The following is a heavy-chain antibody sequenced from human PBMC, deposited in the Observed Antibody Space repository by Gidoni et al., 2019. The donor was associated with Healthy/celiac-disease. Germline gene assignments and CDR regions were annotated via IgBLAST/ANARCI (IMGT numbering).Heavy chain of an antibody. Sequence: QVQLQASGPGLVKPSATLSLTCTVSGGSISSYYWSWIRQPPGKGLEWIGYIYYSGSTNYNPSLKSRVTISVDTSKNQFSLKLSSVTAADTAVYYCARGIAANAFDIWGQGTMVTVSS. CDR1: GGSISSYY. CDR3: ARGIAANAFDI. D-gene: IGHD6-13*01. CDR2: IYYSGST. V-gene: IGHV4-59*01. J-gene: IGHJ3*02.